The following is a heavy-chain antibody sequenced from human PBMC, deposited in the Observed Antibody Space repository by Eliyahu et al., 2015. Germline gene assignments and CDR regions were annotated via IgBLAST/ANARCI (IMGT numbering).Heavy chain of an antibody. Sequence: EVQLVQSGAEVKKPGESLKISCEXXRFTFTNSXIGWVRQXPGKGLEWMGIIYPGDSDTTYSPSFQGQVTISADKSITTAYLQWNSLKTSDTAMYYCARLLIGAYYDSPAGAFDIWGQGTMVTVSS. D-gene: IGHD3-22*01. V-gene: IGHV5-51*01. CDR1: RFTFTNSX. CDR2: IYPGDSDT. CDR3: ARLLIGAYYDSPAGAFDI. J-gene: IGHJ3*02.